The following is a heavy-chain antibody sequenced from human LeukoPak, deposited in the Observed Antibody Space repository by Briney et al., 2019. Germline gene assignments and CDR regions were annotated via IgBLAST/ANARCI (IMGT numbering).Heavy chain of an antibody. CDR3: AKGGYDYVEVGYFDS. D-gene: IGHD5-12*01. Sequence: GGSLRLSRGASGFSFNNYAMSWVRQAPGKGLEWVSHIVASSGATSYTDSVKGRFTISRDSSENTPYLQMNSLRDGDTALFYCAKGGYDYVEVGYFDSWGQGTLVTVSS. J-gene: IGHJ4*02. V-gene: IGHV3-23*01. CDR2: IVASSGAT. CDR1: GFSFNNYA.